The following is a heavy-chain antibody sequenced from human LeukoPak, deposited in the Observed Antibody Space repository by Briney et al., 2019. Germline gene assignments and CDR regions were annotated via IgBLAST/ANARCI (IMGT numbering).Heavy chain of an antibody. D-gene: IGHD3-3*01. CDR1: VGSISSGGYY. V-gene: IGHV4-31*03. J-gene: IGHJ5*02. CDR3: ARGFSNWFDP. CDR2: IYYSGST. Sequence: SETLSLTCTVSVGSISSGGYYWSWIRQHPGKGLEWIGYIYYSGSTYYNPSLKSRVTISVDTSKNQFSLKLSSVTAADTAVYYCARGFSNWFDPWGQGTLVTVSS.